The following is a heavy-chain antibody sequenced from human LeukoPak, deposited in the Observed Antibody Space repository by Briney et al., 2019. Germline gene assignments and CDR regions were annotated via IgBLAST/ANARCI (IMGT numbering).Heavy chain of an antibody. V-gene: IGHV3-30*02. CDR1: GFTFDTYG. CDR2: IPYDGSNE. J-gene: IGHJ4*02. Sequence: GGSLRLSCAASGFTFDTYGMHWVRQAPGKGLDWVAFIPYDGSNEYYADSVKGRFTVSRDSSKNTLYLQMNSLRPEDTAVYYCVTALRWLQFGYFNNWGQGTLVTVSS. D-gene: IGHD5-24*01. CDR3: VTALRWLQFGYFNN.